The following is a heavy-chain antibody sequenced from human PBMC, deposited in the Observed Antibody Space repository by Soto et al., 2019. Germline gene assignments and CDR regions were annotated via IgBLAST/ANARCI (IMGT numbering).Heavy chain of an antibody. Sequence: ASVKVSCKASGYTFTGYYMHWVRQAPGQGLEWMGWINPNSGGTNYAQKFQGWVTMTRDTSISTAYMELSRLRSDDTAVYYCARSEEYSSPSHHNWFDPWGQGTLVTVSS. D-gene: IGHD6-6*01. CDR3: ARSEEYSSPSHHNWFDP. CDR2: INPNSGGT. J-gene: IGHJ5*02. CDR1: GYTFTGYY. V-gene: IGHV1-2*04.